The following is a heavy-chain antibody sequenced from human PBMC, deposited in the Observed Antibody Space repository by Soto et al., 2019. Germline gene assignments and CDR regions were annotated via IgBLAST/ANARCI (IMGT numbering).Heavy chain of an antibody. CDR1: GDSIIGIYH. Sequence: SSETLSLTCAVSGDSIIGIYHWAWIRQPPGRSLEWIASIFHTGTTYYTPSLKSRVTISVDTSKNQFSLRLSSVTAADSAVYYCVRESVASGPNYFDTWGPGTLVTV. CDR3: VRESVASGPNYFDT. J-gene: IGHJ5*02. CDR2: IFHTGTT. D-gene: IGHD6-6*01. V-gene: IGHV4-38-2*02.